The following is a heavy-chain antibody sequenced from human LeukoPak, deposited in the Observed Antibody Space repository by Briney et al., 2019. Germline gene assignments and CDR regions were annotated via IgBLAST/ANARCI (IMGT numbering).Heavy chain of an antibody. D-gene: IGHD6-19*01. CDR1: GFTFSSYS. CDR2: ISSSSSYI. J-gene: IGHJ4*02. Sequence: AGGSLRLSCAASGFTFSSYSMNWVRQAPGKGLEWVSSISSSSSYIYYADSVKGRFTISRDNAKNSLYLQMNSLRAEDTAVYYCARRSPEQYYFDYWGQGTLVTISS. V-gene: IGHV3-21*01. CDR3: ARRSPEQYYFDY.